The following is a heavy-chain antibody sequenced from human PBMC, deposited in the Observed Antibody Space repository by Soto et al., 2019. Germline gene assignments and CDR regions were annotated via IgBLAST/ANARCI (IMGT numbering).Heavy chain of an antibody. J-gene: IGHJ4*02. V-gene: IGHV4-34*01. CDR1: GGSFSGYY. Sequence: PSETLSLTCAVYGGSFSGYYWSWIRQPPGKGLEWIGEINHSGSTNYNPSLKSRVTISVDTSKNQLSLKLSSVTAADTAVYYFARGRRSYGSGSYYKPTLFDYWGQGTLVTVSS. CDR2: INHSGST. D-gene: IGHD3-10*01. CDR3: ARGRRSYGSGSYYKPTLFDY.